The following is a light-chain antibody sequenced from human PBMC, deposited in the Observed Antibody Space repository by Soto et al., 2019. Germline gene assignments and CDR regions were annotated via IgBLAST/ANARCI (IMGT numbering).Light chain of an antibody. Sequence: APAQPSPLSWSPGQSITLSLAGNSSDIGAYNYVSWYQHLPGKAPKLIIYDVVTRPSGISTRFSASKSGNTASLTISGLQAEDEADCYCSSYTTRNTEVFGTGTKVTVL. CDR2: DVV. CDR3: SSYTTRNTEV. CDR1: SSDIGAYNY. J-gene: IGLJ1*01. V-gene: IGLV2-14*03.